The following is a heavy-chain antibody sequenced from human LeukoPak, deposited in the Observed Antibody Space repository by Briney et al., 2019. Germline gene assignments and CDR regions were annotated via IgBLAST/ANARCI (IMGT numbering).Heavy chain of an antibody. CDR3: ARDSLFDYFDY. V-gene: IGHV3-21*01. CDR2: ITSSSRYI. D-gene: IGHD3-10*02. J-gene: IGHJ4*02. Sequence: PGGSLRLSCAASGFTFNSYSMNWIRQAPGKGLEWVSSITSSSRYIKYSDSVKGRFTISRDNARSSLYLQMNSLRAEDTAVYYCARDSLFDYFDYWGQGTLVTVSS. CDR1: GFTFNSYS.